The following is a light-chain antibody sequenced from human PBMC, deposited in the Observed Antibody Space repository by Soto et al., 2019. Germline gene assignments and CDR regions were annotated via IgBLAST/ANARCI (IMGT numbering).Light chain of an antibody. CDR3: SSYTTSNTRQIV. CDR1: SSDVGGYNY. CDR2: DVT. Sequence: QSALTQPASVSGSPGQSITISCTGTSSDVGGYNYVSWYQHHPGKAPKLIIYDVTNRPSGVSNPFSGSKSGNTASLTISGLQPEDEADYYCSSYTTSNTRQIVFGTGTKVTGL. V-gene: IGLV2-14*03. J-gene: IGLJ1*01.